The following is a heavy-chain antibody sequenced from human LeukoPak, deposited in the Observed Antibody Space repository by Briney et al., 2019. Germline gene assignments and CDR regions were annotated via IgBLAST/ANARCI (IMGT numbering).Heavy chain of an antibody. J-gene: IGHJ3*02. D-gene: IGHD5-12*01. CDR3: ARAPLDSGHDANDAFDI. CDR1: GGSFSGYY. CDR2: INHSGST. Sequence: SETLSLTCAVYGGSFSGYYWSWIRQPPGKGLEWIGEINHSGSTNYNPSLKSRVTISVDTSKNQFSLKLSSVTAADTAVYYCARAPLDSGHDANDAFDIWGQGTMVTVSS. V-gene: IGHV4-34*01.